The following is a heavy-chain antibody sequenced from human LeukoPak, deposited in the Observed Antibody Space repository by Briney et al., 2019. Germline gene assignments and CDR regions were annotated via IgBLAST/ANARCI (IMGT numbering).Heavy chain of an antibody. CDR3: ARAPRYRDYYYYYYMDV. D-gene: IGHD3-16*02. V-gene: IGHV4-59*11. CDR1: GGSISSHY. J-gene: IGHJ6*03. Sequence: PSETLSHTCTVSGGSISSHYWSWIRQPPGKGLEWIGYIYYSGSTNYNPSLKSRVTISVDTSKNQFSLKLSSVTAADTAVYYRARAPRYRDYYYYYYMDVWGKGTTVTVSS. CDR2: IYYSGST.